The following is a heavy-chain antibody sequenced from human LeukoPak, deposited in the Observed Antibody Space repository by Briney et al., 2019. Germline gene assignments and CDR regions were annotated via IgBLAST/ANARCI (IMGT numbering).Heavy chain of an antibody. CDR1: EFIFSDYA. V-gene: IGHV3-23*05. D-gene: IGHD6-19*01. J-gene: IGHJ4*02. CDR3: AKFEGATIPGWFNDY. Sequence: GGSLRLSCAASEFIFSDYARGWFRQAPGKGLEWVSTIDKTTYPTFYADSVKGRFTISRDNSKNTLYLQMNSLRTEDTAVYFCAKFEGATIPGWFNDYWGQGILVTVSS. CDR2: IDKTTYPT.